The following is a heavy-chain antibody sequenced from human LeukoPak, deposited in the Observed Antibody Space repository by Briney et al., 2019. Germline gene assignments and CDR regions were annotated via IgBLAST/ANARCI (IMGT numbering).Heavy chain of an antibody. V-gene: IGHV3-23*01. Sequence: PGGSLRLSCAASGCTFSSHGMNWVRQAPGKGLEWVSGSSSIGGRTYYADSVKGRFTVTRDNSRNTLHLQMNSLRVEDTGVYYCAKDDAWGRFYHWGQGTLVTVSS. D-gene: IGHD3-16*01. CDR1: GCTFSSHG. J-gene: IGHJ1*01. CDR2: SSSIGGRT. CDR3: AKDDAWGRFYH.